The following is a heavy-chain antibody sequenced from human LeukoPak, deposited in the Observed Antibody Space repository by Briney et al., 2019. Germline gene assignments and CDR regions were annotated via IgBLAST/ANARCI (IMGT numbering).Heavy chain of an antibody. CDR2: INHSGST. Sequence: MASETLSLTCAVYGGSFSGYYWSWIRQPPGKGLEWIGEINHSGSTNYNPSLKGRVTISVDTSKNQFSLKLSSVTAADTAVYYCARLYSSSGGLNWFDPWGQGTLVTVSS. CDR3: ARLYSSSGGLNWFDP. CDR1: GGSFSGYY. D-gene: IGHD6-13*01. V-gene: IGHV4-34*01. J-gene: IGHJ5*02.